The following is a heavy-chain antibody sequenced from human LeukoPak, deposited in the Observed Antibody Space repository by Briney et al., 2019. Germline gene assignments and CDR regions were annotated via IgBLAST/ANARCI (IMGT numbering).Heavy chain of an antibody. J-gene: IGHJ4*02. V-gene: IGHV3-30-3*01. CDR3: AADWGSGWYPAGY. D-gene: IGHD6-19*01. CDR2: ISYDGSNK. Sequence: GGSLRLSCAASGFTFSSYAMHWVRQAPGKGLEWVAVISYDGSNKYYADSVKGRFTISRDNSKNTLYLQMNSLRAEDTAVYYCAADWGSGWYPAGYWGQGTLVTVSS. CDR1: GFTFSSYA.